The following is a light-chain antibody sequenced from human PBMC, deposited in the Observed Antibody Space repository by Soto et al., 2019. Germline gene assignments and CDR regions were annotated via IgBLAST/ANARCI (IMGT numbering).Light chain of an antibody. J-gene: IGLJ1*01. CDR1: SSDVGGYNY. CDR3: SSHTISSTLKA. Sequence: QSVLTQPASVSGSPGQSITISCTGTSSDVGGYNYVSWYQQHPGKAPKLMIYDVSNRPSGVSNRFSGSKSGNTASLTISGLQAEDEADYSCSSHTISSTLKAFGTGPKVTV. V-gene: IGLV2-14*01. CDR2: DVS.